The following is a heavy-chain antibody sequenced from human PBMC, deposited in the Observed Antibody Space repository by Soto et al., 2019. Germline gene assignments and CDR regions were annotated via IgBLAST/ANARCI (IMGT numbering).Heavy chain of an antibody. V-gene: IGHV4-34*01. D-gene: IGHD4-17*01. CDR2: IRHNGDT. J-gene: IGHJ5*02. Sequence: QVQLRQWGAGLLKPSETLSLTCDVSGGSFSDYQWTWIRQSPEKGLEWIGEIRHNGDTNSKPSLRSRLTMSIDTSKNQFSLNLSSVTSADTAVYFCAGGPDYGDYDAWGQGILVTVSS. CDR1: GGSFSDYQ. CDR3: AGGPDYGDYDA.